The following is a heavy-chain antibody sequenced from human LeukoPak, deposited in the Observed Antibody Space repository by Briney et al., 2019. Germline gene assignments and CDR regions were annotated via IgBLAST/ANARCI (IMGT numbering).Heavy chain of an antibody. CDR1: GFTFSSYA. CDR3: AKDQGATISVFDY. J-gene: IGHJ4*02. V-gene: IGHV3-23*01. Sequence: GGSLRLSCAASGFTFSSYAMSWVRQAPGKGLEWVSAIGGSGGSTYYTGSVKGRFTISRDNSKNTLYLQMNSLRVEDTAVYYCAKDQGATISVFDYWGQGALVTVSS. D-gene: IGHD5-24*01. CDR2: IGGSGGST.